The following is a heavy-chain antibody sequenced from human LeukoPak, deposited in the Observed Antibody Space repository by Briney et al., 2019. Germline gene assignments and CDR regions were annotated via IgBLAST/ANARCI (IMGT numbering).Heavy chain of an antibody. J-gene: IGHJ4*02. CDR1: GFTFSSYG. Sequence: PGGSLRLSCAASGFTFSSYGMSWVRQAPGKGLEWVSAISGSGGSTNYADSVKGRFTVSRDNSKNTLTLQMNSLRAEDTAVYYCAKDPGVVVAAGILDYWGQGTLVTVSS. CDR2: ISGSGGST. D-gene: IGHD2-15*01. CDR3: AKDPGVVVAAGILDY. V-gene: IGHV3-23*01.